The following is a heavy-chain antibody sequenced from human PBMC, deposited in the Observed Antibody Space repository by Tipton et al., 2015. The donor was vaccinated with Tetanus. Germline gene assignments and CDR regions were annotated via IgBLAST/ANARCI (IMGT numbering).Heavy chain of an antibody. Sequence: GSLRLSCAASGFTFSSYWMSWVRQAPGKGLEWVANIKQDGSEKYYVDSVKGRFTISRDNAKNSLYLQMNSLRAKDTAVYYCARSKAVAGTGEFDYWGQGTLVTVSS. J-gene: IGHJ4*02. CDR2: IKQDGSEK. CDR1: GFTFSSYW. CDR3: ARSKAVAGTGEFDY. D-gene: IGHD6-19*01. V-gene: IGHV3-7*03.